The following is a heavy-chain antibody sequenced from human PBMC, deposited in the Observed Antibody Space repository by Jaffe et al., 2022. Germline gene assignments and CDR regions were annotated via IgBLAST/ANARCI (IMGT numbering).Heavy chain of an antibody. J-gene: IGHJ6*03. CDR2: IDWDDDK. V-gene: IGHV2-70*01. Sequence: QVTLRESGPALVKPTQTLTLTCTFSGFSLSTSGMCVSWIRQPPGKALEWLALIDWDDDKYYSTSLKTRLTISKDTSKNQVVLTMTNMDPVDTATYYCARIRRSGGGSRYRSPNPATTTYYYYMDVWGKGTTVTVSS. CDR1: GFSLSTSGMC. CDR3: ARIRRSGGGSRYRSPNPATTTYYYYMDV. D-gene: IGHD2-15*01.